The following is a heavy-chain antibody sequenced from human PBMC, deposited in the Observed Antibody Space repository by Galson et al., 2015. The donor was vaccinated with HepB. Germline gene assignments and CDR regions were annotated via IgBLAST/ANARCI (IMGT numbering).Heavy chain of an antibody. Sequence: SVKVSCKASGYTFTRYDINWVRQAPGQGLEWMGWMNPNSGNTGYAQKFQGRVTMTTNTSISTAYMELSSLRSDDTAVYYCARGAAAENDYWGQGTLVTVSS. CDR1: GYTFTRYD. J-gene: IGHJ4*02. CDR2: MNPNSGNT. D-gene: IGHD2-2*01. V-gene: IGHV1-8*01. CDR3: ARGAAAENDY.